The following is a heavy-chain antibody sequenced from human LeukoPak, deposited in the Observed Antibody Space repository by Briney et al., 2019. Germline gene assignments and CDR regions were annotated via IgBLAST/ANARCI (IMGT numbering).Heavy chain of an antibody. Sequence: GGSLRLSCAASGFIFSSYAMHWVRQAPGKGLEWVAVISYDGGNKYYADSVKGRFTISRDNSKNTLFLQLNNLQTEDTAVYYCTTIQRRYFDIPDSWGQGTLVTVSS. D-gene: IGHD3-9*01. J-gene: IGHJ4*02. CDR2: ISYDGGNK. CDR3: TTIQRRYFDIPDS. V-gene: IGHV3-30-3*01. CDR1: GFIFSSYA.